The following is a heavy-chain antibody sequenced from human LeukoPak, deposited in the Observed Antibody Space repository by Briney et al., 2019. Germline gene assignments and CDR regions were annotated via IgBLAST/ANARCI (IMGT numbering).Heavy chain of an antibody. V-gene: IGHV4-59*08. CDR1: GGSISSYY. CDR2: IYYSGST. Sequence: SETLSLTCTVSGGSISSYYWSWIRQPPGKGLEWIGYIYYSGSTNYNPSLKSRVTISIDASKSQFSLKLSSVTAADTAVYYCTNTNYENFDYWGQGTLVTVSS. D-gene: IGHD4-11*01. CDR3: TNTNYENFDY. J-gene: IGHJ4*02.